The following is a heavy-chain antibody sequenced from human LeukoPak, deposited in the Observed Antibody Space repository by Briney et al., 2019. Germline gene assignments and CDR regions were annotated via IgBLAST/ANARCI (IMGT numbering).Heavy chain of an antibody. CDR2: ISYDGSNK. CDR3: ARGESYYASGSYFAFDI. Sequence: GGSLRLSCAASGFTFSNYDMHWVRQAPGKGLEWVAVISYDGSNKYYADSVKGRFTISRDNSKNTLYLQMNSLRPPDTAVYYCARGESYYASGSYFAFDIWGQGTMVTVSS. V-gene: IGHV3-30*03. J-gene: IGHJ3*02. D-gene: IGHD3-10*01. CDR1: GFTFSNYD.